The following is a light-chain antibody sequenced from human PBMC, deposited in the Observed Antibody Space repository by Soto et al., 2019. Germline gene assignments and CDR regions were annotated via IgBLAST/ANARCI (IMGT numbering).Light chain of an antibody. CDR1: QSLVYSDGNIY. Sequence: DVVMTQSPPSLPVTLGQPASISCRSSQSLVYSDGNIYLHWFQQRPGQAPRRLIYKVSNRDSGVPARFSGSGSGTDFTLKISRVEAEDVGVYYCKQGTHWPFTFGPGTKVDIK. V-gene: IGKV2-30*01. J-gene: IGKJ3*01. CDR3: KQGTHWPFT. CDR2: KVS.